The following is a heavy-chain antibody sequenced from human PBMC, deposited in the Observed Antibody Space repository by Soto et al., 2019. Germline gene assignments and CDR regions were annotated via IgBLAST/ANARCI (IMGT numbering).Heavy chain of an antibody. V-gene: IGHV1-58*01. CDR1: GFTFATSS. CDR2: IVVGSGNT. CDR3: AATNYDFWSGSLAFDY. Sequence: SVKVSSKASGFTFATSSVQVVRPVRGRRLEWIGWIVVGSGNTNDAQKVQERVTITRYMSTSSAYMELSSLRSEDTAMYYCAATNYDFWSGSLAFDYWG. J-gene: IGHJ4*01. D-gene: IGHD3-3*01.